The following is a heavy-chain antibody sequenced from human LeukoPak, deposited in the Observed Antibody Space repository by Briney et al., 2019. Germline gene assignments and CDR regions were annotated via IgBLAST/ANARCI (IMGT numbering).Heavy chain of an antibody. D-gene: IGHD2-21*01. Sequence: GGSLRLSCAASGFTFSGYAMNWVRQAPGKGLEWVSDISSSGSYIDYADSVKGRFTISRDNAKNSLFLQMNSLRAEDTAVYYCARSLIADGAFDIWGQGTMVTVSS. CDR2: ISSSGSYI. J-gene: IGHJ3*02. CDR3: ARSLIADGAFDI. V-gene: IGHV3-21*01. CDR1: GFTFSGYA.